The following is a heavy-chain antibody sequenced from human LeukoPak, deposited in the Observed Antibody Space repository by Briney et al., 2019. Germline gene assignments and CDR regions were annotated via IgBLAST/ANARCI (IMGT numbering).Heavy chain of an antibody. V-gene: IGHV1-69*06. J-gene: IGHJ4*02. CDR3: ASLYCSSTSCPNDY. D-gene: IGHD2-2*01. CDR1: GGTFSSYA. CDR2: IIPIFGTA. Sequence: ASVKVSCKASGGTFSSYAISWVRQAPGQGLEWMGGIIPIFGTANYAQKFQGRVTITADRSTSTAYMELSSLRSEDTAVYYCASLYCSSTSCPNDYWGQGTLVTVSS.